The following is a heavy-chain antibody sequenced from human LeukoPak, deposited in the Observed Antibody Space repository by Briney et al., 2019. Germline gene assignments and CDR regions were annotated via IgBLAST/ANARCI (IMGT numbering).Heavy chain of an antibody. Sequence: ASVKVSCKASGYTFTSYGISWVRQAPGQGLEWMGWISAYNGNTNYAQKLQGRVTMTTDTSTSTAYMELRSLRSDDTAVYYCASHSSSWTVFDDWGQGTLVTVSS. CDR1: GYTFTSYG. V-gene: IGHV1-18*01. J-gene: IGHJ4*02. CDR2: ISAYNGNT. CDR3: ASHSSSWTVFDD. D-gene: IGHD6-13*01.